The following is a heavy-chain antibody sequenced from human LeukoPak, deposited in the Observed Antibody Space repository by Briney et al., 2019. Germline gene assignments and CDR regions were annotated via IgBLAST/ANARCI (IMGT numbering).Heavy chain of an antibody. CDR1: GYTFTSYG. CDR3: AREQVDIVVVVAAYSSHLDAFDI. CDR2: ISAYNGNT. Sequence: ASVKVSCRASGYTFTSYGISWVRQAPGQGLEWMGWISAYNGNTNYAQKLQGRVTMTTDTSTSTAYMELRSLRSDDTAVYYCAREQVDIVVVVAAYSSHLDAFDIWGQGTMVTVSS. J-gene: IGHJ3*02. V-gene: IGHV1-18*04. D-gene: IGHD2-15*01.